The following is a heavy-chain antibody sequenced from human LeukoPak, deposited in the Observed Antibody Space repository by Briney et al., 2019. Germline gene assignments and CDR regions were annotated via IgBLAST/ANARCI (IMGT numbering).Heavy chain of an antibody. CDR2: IKQDGSEK. J-gene: IGHJ4*02. V-gene: IGHV3-7*04. Sequence: PGGSLRLSCAASGFTFSSYWMSWVRQAPGKGLEWVANIKQDGSEKYYVDSVKGRFTISRDNAKNSLYLQMNSLRAEDTAVYYCARGSYYYDSSGYEDYWGQGTLVTVSS. CDR3: ARGSYYYDSSGYEDY. D-gene: IGHD3-22*01. CDR1: GFTFSSYW.